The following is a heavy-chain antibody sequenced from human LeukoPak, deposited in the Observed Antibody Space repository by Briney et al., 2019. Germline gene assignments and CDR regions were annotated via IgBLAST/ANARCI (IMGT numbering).Heavy chain of an antibody. CDR3: ARVWVDVGNVGSFDY. J-gene: IGHJ4*02. Sequence: ASVKVSCKASGYTFTGYYMHWVRQAPGQGLEWMGWFNPNSGGTNYAQKFQGRVTMTRDTSISTAYMELSRLRSDDTAVYYCARVWVDVGNVGSFDYWGQGTLVTVS. D-gene: IGHD3-10*01. CDR2: FNPNSGGT. V-gene: IGHV1-2*02. CDR1: GYTFTGYY.